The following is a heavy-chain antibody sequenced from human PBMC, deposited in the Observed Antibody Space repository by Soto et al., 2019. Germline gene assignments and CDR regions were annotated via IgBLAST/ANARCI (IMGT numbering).Heavy chain of an antibody. CDR2: ISGSGGST. J-gene: IGHJ4*02. CDR1: GFTFSSYA. V-gene: IGHV3-23*01. CDR3: ARRGSGSYYDY. D-gene: IGHD1-26*01. Sequence: EVQLLESGGGLVQPGGSLRLSCAASGFTFSSYAMRWVRQAPVKGLEWVSAISGSGGSTYYPDSVKGRFTISSDKSKNPLSLQMSSLRAEDTAVYYCARRGSGSYYDYWGQGTLVTVSS.